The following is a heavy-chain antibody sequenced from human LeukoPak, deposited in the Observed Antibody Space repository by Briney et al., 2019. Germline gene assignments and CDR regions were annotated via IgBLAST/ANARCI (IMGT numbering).Heavy chain of an antibody. CDR2: VIPIFVTA. CDR1: GLNFSSYA. D-gene: IGHD3-22*01. Sequence: ASVQVSCTASGLNFSSYAISWVRQAPGQGLAWMGGVIPIFVTANHAQNFQGRVTITADQSTRPAHIELSSPRSEDTTVHYVAEDDRAGYYFDYWGQGTLVTVSS. J-gene: IGHJ4*02. CDR3: AEDDRAGYYFDY. V-gene: IGHV1-69*13.